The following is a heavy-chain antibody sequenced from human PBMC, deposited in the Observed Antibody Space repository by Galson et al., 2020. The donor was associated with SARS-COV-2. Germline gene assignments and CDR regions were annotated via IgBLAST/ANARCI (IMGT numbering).Heavy chain of an antibody. CDR1: GGSFNDYY. CDR3: ARGRTEITMVVVIFTSSSINFDN. CDR2: ITHSGST. V-gene: IGHV4-34*01. Sequence: PSETLSLTCAVYGGSFNDYYWSWIRQPPGKGLEWIGGITHSGSTNYNPSLKSRVTMSVDTSMNQFSLRLRSVTAADTAVYYCARGRTEITMVVVIFTSSSINFDNWSQGTLVTVSS. J-gene: IGHJ4*02. D-gene: IGHD2-21*01.